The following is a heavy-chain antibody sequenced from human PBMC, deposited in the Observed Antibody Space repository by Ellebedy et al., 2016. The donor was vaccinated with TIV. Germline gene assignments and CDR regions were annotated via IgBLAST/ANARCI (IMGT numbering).Heavy chain of an antibody. CDR3: SRDLNWEAWFNP. CDR2: TRSKAYGGTT. CDR1: GFTLGDYA. J-gene: IGHJ5*02. D-gene: IGHD3/OR15-3a*01. Sequence: PGGSLRLSCIGSGFTLGDYAMSWFRQAPGKGLAWVGFTRSKAYGGTTEYAASVKGRFTISRDDSKSIAYLQMNSRKREDTAVYYCSRDLNWEAWFNPWGQGTLVTVSS. V-gene: IGHV3-49*03.